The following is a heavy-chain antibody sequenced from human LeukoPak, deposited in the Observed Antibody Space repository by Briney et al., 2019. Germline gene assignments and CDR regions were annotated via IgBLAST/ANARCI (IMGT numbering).Heavy chain of an antibody. CDR2: INPSYGNT. CDR1: GYTFTSYT. Sequence: GASVKVSCKASGYTFTSYTMHWVRQAPGQSLEWMGWINPSYGNTKYSQEFQYRVTITRDTSASTIYLELSSLQSDDVAVYYCARERPLDTSMVLDSWGQGTLVTVSS. CDR3: ARERPLDTSMVLDS. D-gene: IGHD5-18*01. V-gene: IGHV1-3*03. J-gene: IGHJ5*01.